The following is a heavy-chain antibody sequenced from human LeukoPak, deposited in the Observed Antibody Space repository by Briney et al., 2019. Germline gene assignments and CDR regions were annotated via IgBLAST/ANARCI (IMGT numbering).Heavy chain of an antibody. J-gene: IGHJ3*02. CDR1: GGSISSGSYY. CDR3: ARATHYYDSSGYYFEAAFDI. D-gene: IGHD3-22*01. Sequence: SETLSLTCTVSGGSISSGSYYWSWIRQPGGKGLEWIGRIYTSGSTNYNPSLKSRVTISVDTSKNQFSLKLSSVTAADTAVYYCARATHYYDSSGYYFEAAFDIWGQGTMVTVSS. CDR2: IYTSGST. V-gene: IGHV4-61*02.